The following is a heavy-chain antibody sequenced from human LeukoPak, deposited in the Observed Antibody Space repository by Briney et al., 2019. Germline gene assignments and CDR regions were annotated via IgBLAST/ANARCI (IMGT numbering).Heavy chain of an antibody. J-gene: IGHJ4*02. CDR1: GFIFSNYA. CDR2: IDSTGAYT. V-gene: IGHV3-23*01. Sequence: GGSLRLSCAASGFIFSNYAMSWVRQAPGKGLEWVSAIDSTGAYTWYADSVKGRFTISKDSSKTILYLQMNSLRAEDAAVYFCAKAGTGTNMIFDYWGQGTLVTVSS. CDR3: AKAGTGTNMIFDY. D-gene: IGHD1-1*01.